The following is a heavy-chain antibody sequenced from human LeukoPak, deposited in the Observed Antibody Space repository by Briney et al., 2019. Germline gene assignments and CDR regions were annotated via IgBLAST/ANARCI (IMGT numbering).Heavy chain of an antibody. J-gene: IGHJ4*02. CDR2: ISYDGNNK. CDR1: QFTFSSYA. CDR3: ARDLGVFVGAEDY. D-gene: IGHD1-26*01. Sequence: PGGSLRLSCAASQFTFSSYAMHWVRQAPGKGLEWVAVISYDGNNKYYADSVKGRFTISRDNSKNTLYLQMNSLRVEDTAVYYCARDLGVFVGAEDYWGQGTLVTVSS. V-gene: IGHV3-30-3*01.